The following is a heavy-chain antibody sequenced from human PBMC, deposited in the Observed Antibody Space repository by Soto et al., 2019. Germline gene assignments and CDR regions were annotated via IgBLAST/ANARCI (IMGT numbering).Heavy chain of an antibody. CDR2: INAGNGNT. CDR1: GYTFTSYA. V-gene: IGHV1-3*01. Sequence: ASVKVSCKASGYTFTSYAMHWVLQAPGQRLEWMGWINAGNGNTKYSQKFKGRVTMTRDTSTSTVYMELSSLRSEDTAVYYCARVSSTSSAFDIWGQGTMVTVSS. D-gene: IGHD6-6*01. CDR3: ARVSSTSSAFDI. J-gene: IGHJ3*02.